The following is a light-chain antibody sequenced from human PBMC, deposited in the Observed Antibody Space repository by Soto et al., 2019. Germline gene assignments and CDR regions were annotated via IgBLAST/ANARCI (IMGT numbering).Light chain of an antibody. CDR2: EVT. Sequence: QSALTQPPSASGSPGQSVTISCTGSNTDVGGYNYVSWYQQYPGKAPKVMIYEVTKRPSGVPARFSGSRSGNTASLTISGLQAEDEADYYCSSYAGSNVWVFGGGTKVTVL. V-gene: IGLV2-8*01. J-gene: IGLJ3*02. CDR1: NTDVGGYNY. CDR3: SSYAGSNVWV.